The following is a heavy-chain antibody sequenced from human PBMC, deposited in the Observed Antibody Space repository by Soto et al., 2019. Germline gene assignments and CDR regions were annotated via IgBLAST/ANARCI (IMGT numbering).Heavy chain of an antibody. CDR1: GGSFSGYY. V-gene: IGHV4-34*01. Sequence: PSETLSLTCAVYGGSFSGYYWSWIRQSPGKGLEWIGEINHSGSTNYNPSLKSRVTISVDTSKNQFSLKLSSVTAADTAVYYCARCIVGATTQYYYYGMDVWGQGTTVTVSS. CDR2: INHSGST. CDR3: ARCIVGATTQYYYYGMDV. J-gene: IGHJ6*02. D-gene: IGHD1-26*01.